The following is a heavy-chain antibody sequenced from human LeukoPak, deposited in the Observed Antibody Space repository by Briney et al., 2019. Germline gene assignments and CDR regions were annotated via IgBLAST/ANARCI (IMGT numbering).Heavy chain of an antibody. Sequence: SETLSLTCAVYGGSFSGYYWSWIRQPPGKGLEWIGEINHSGSTNYNPSLKSRVTISVDTSKNQFSLKLSSVTAADTAVYYCASYGFGDSVDVAFDIWGQGTMVTVSS. D-gene: IGHD3-10*01. V-gene: IGHV4-34*01. CDR3: ASYGFGDSVDVAFDI. J-gene: IGHJ3*02. CDR2: INHSGST. CDR1: GGSFSGYY.